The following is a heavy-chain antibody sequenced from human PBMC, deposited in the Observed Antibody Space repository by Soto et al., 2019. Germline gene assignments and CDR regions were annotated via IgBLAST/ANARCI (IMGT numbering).Heavy chain of an antibody. J-gene: IGHJ3*02. CDR2: IWYDGINK. CDR3: ARELNTVTTRDAFDT. Sequence: QVQLVESGGGVVQPGRSLRLSCAASGFTFSSYGMHWVRQAPGKGLEWVAVIWYDGINKYFADSVKGRFTISRDNSKNMLYLQMNSLRAEDTAVYYCARELNTVTTRDAFDTWGQGTMVTVSS. CDR1: GFTFSSYG. V-gene: IGHV3-33*01. D-gene: IGHD4-17*01.